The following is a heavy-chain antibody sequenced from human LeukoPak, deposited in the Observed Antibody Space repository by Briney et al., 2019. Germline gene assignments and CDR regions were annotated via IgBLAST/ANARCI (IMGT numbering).Heavy chain of an antibody. CDR3: ATTGITIFGVVVTYYFDY. J-gene: IGHJ4*02. CDR1: GFTFSSYS. CDR2: ISSSSSYI. Sequence: PGGSLRLSCAASGFTFSSYSMNWVRQAPGKGLEWVSSISSSSSYIYYADSVEGRFTISRDNAKNSLYLQMNSLRAEDTAVYYCATTGITIFGVVVTYYFDYWGQGTLVTVSS. D-gene: IGHD3-3*01. V-gene: IGHV3-21*01.